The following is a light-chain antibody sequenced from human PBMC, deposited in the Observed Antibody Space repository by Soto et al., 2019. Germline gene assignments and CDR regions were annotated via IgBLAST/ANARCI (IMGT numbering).Light chain of an antibody. J-gene: IGKJ2*01. V-gene: IGKV3-15*01. CDR1: QSVTNK. CDR3: QQYNDWPPRYT. CDR2: RAS. Sequence: EIVMTQSPATLSVSPGERATLSCRASQSVTNKLAWYQQKPGQAPRLLIYRASPRATGIPGRFSGSGSGTEFTLSISSLQSEDFAVYYCQQYNDWPPRYTFGQGTKLEIK.